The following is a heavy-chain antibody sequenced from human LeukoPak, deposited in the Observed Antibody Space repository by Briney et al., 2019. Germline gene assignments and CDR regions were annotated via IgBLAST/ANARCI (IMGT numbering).Heavy chain of an antibody. CDR2: IYTGGGS. CDR1: GFTFSSNF. CDR3: ARTFYDILTGFPYDGFDN. D-gene: IGHD3-9*01. V-gene: IGHV3-66*02. J-gene: IGHJ3*02. Sequence: GGSLRLSCAASGFTFSSNFMNWVRQAPGKGLEWVSVIYTGGGSDYSDSVKGRFTVSRDNSKNTLFLQMNSLRAEDTAVYYCARTFYDILTGFPYDGFDNWGQGTMVTVSS.